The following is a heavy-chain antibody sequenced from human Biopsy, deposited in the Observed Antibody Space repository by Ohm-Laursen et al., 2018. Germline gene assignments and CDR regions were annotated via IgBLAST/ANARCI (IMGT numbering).Heavy chain of an antibody. CDR1: GFTSTSYG. Sequence: SLRLSCAAPGFTSTSYGMHWVRQAPGKGLEWVAVISYDGSGEYYADSLQGRFTISRDNPKNTVDLQMNSLRAEDTAVYFCARDEKRWDYSNYFSWHFDLWGRGTLVTVSS. D-gene: IGHD4-11*01. V-gene: IGHV3-30*03. CDR3: ARDEKRWDYSNYFSWHFDL. CDR2: ISYDGSGE. J-gene: IGHJ2*01.